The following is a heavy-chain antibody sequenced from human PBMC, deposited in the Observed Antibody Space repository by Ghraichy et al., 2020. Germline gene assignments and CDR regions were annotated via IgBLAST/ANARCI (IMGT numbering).Heavy chain of an antibody. Sequence: GSLRLSCAASEFTFSNYWMHWVRQGPGKGLVWVARISGDGSSTGYADSVQGRFTISRDNAKSTLYLQMHSLRAEDTAVYYCVPNAFDIWGQGTMVTVSS. CDR3: VPNAFDI. V-gene: IGHV3-74*01. CDR1: EFTFSNYW. CDR2: ISGDGSST. J-gene: IGHJ3*02.